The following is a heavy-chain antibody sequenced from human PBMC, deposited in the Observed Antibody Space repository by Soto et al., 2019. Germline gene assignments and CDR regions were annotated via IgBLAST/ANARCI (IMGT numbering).Heavy chain of an antibody. J-gene: IGHJ5*02. CDR2: ISAYNGNT. V-gene: IGHV1-18*01. D-gene: IGHD3-22*01. CDR1: GYTFTSYG. CDR3: ARDRYYYDSSGYPINWFDR. Sequence: ASVNVSCKASGYTFTSYGISWVRQAPGQGLGWMGWISAYNGNTNYAQKLQGRVTMTTDTSTSTAYMELRSLRSDDTAVYYCARDRYYYDSSGYPINWFDRWGQGTLVTVAS.